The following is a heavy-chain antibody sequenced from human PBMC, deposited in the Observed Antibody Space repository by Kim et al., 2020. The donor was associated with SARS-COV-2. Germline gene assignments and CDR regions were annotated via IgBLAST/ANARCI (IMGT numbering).Heavy chain of an antibody. CDR3: ARGKTFVA. V-gene: IGHV3-30*01. J-gene: IGHJ5*02. CDR2: GSNK. Sequence: GSNKYYADSVKGRFTISRDNSKNTLYLQMNSLRAEDTAVYYCARGKTFVAWGQGTLVTVSS. D-gene: IGHD2-21*01.